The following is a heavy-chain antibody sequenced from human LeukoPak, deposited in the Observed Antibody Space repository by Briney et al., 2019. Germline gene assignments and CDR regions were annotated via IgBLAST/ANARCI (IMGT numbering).Heavy chain of an antibody. J-gene: IGHJ4*02. CDR1: GHTLTGHY. CDR2: IHPNSGGT. V-gene: IGHV1-2*02. Sequence: ASVKVSCKASGHTLTGHYMHWVRQAPGQGLEWMGWIHPNSGGTNYAQKFQGRVTMTRDTSISTAYMELSRLRSDDTAVYYCARIDGTAPDYWGQGTLVTVSS. CDR3: ARIDGTAPDY. D-gene: IGHD5-24*01.